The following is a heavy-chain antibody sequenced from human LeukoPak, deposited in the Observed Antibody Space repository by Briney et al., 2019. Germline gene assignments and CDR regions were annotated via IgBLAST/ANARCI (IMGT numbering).Heavy chain of an antibody. Sequence: PGGSLRLSCATTGFIFNNYGMHWVRQAPGKGLEWVALMPYDGSDKYYADSVKGRFTISRDNSKNTLYLQMDSLRVEDTAIYCCARDLKMKYCDFWGQGTLVTVSS. D-gene: IGHD5-24*01. J-gene: IGHJ4*02. CDR2: MPYDGSDK. CDR1: GFIFNNYG. CDR3: ARDLKMKYCDF. V-gene: IGHV3-33*05.